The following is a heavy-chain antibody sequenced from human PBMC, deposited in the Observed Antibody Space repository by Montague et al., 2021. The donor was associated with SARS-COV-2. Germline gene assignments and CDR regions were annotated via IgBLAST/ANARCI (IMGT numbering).Heavy chain of an antibody. CDR3: ARGPVGVAARLRYYFDQ. V-gene: IGHV4-34*01. J-gene: IGHJ4*02. D-gene: IGHD6-6*01. Sequence: SETLSLTCAVYGGSLSGDHWSWIRQPPGKGLEWIGEVNHSGHTXXXVSXXXRVTMSVDTPKSQFSLKVRSVTAADTAVYYCARGPVGVAARLRYYFDQWGQGTLVTVSS. CDR1: GGSLSGDH. CDR2: VNHSGHT.